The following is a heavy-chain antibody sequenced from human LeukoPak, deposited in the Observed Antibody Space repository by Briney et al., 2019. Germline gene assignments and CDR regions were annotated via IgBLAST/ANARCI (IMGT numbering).Heavy chain of an antibody. V-gene: IGHV4-34*01. D-gene: IGHD3-22*01. J-gene: IGHJ4*02. Sequence: PSETLSLTCAVYGGSFSGYYWSWIRQPPGKGLEWIGEINHSGSTNYNPSLKSRVTISVDTSKNRFSLKLSSVTAADTAVYYCARGGMHYGSSVLDYWGQGTLVTVSS. CDR2: INHSGST. CDR1: GGSFSGYY. CDR3: ARGGMHYGSSVLDY.